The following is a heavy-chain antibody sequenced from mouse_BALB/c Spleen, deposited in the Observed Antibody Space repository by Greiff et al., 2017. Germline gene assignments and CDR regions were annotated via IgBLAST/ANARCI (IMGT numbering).Heavy chain of an antibody. V-gene: IGHV5-12-1*01. CDR3: TRAPAPGAY. Sequence: EVKLVESGGGLVKPGGSLKLSCAASGFAFSSYDMSWVRQTPEKRLEWVAYISSGGGSTYYPDSVKGRFTISRDNAKNTLYLQMSSLKSEDTAMYYCTRAPAPGAYWGQGTLVTVSA. CDR1: GFAFSSYD. J-gene: IGHJ3*01. CDR2: ISSGGGST.